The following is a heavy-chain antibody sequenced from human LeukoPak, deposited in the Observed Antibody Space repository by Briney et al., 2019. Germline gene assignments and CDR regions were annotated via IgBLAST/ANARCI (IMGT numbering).Heavy chain of an antibody. D-gene: IGHD3-22*01. CDR1: GFTFSSYA. CDR3: AKDLHDSSGYYYRWDAFDI. Sequence: GGSLRLSCAASGFTFSSYAMSWVRQAPGKGLEWVSAISGSGGSTYYADSVKGRFTISRDNSKNTLYLQMNSLRAEDTAVYYCAKDLHDSSGYYYRWDAFDIWGQGTMVTVSS. CDR2: ISGSGGST. V-gene: IGHV3-23*01. J-gene: IGHJ3*02.